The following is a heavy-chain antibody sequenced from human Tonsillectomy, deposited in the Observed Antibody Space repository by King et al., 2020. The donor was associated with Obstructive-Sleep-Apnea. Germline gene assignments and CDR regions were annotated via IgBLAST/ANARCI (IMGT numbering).Heavy chain of an antibody. Sequence: VQLVESGGGVVQPGRSLRLSCAASVFTFSSYAMHWVRQAPGKGLEWVAVISYDGSNKYYADSVKGRFTISRDNSKNTLYLQMNSLRAEDTAVYYCARGDYYGSGSYGYWGQGTLVTVSS. CDR1: VFTFSSYA. V-gene: IGHV3-30*04. CDR3: ARGDYYGSGSYGY. D-gene: IGHD3-10*01. J-gene: IGHJ4*02. CDR2: ISYDGSNK.